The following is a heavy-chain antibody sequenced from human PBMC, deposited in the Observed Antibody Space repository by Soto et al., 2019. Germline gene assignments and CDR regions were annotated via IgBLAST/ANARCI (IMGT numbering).Heavy chain of an antibody. CDR1: GGSISSYY. V-gene: IGHV4-59*01. D-gene: IGHD2-2*01. CDR2: IYYSGST. Sequence: ASETLSLTCTVSGGSISSYYWSWIRQPPGKGLEWIGYIYYSGSTNYNPSLKSRVTISVDTSKNQFSLKLSSVTAADTAVYYCARVPAAVNWFDPWGQGTLVTVSS. CDR3: ARVPAAVNWFDP. J-gene: IGHJ5*02.